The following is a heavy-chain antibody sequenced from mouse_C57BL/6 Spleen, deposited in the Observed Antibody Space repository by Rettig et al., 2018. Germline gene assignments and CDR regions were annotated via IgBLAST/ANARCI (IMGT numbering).Heavy chain of an antibody. J-gene: IGHJ3*01. V-gene: IGHV1-75*01. CDR3: ARSGAYYSNYEGFAY. CDR1: GYTFTDYY. CDR2: IFPGSGST. D-gene: IGHD2-5*01. Sequence: QVQLQQSGPELVKPGASVKISCKASGYTFTDYYINWVKQRPGQGLEWIGWIFPGSGSTYYNEKFKGKATLTVDKSSSTAYMLLSSLTSEDSAVYFCARSGAYYSNYEGFAYWGQGTLVTVSA.